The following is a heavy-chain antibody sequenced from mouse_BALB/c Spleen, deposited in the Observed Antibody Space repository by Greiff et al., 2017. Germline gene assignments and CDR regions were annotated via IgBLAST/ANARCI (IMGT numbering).Heavy chain of an antibody. CDR3: ARDRGWDYAMDY. Sequence: EVKLVESGGGLVQPGGSLRLSCATSGFTFTDYYMSWVRQPPGKALEWLGFIRNKANGYTTEYSASVKGRFTISRDNSQSILYLQMNTLRAEDSATYYCARDRGWDYAMDYWGQGTSVTVSS. CDR2: IRNKANGYTT. J-gene: IGHJ4*01. V-gene: IGHV7-3*02. CDR1: GFTFTDYY.